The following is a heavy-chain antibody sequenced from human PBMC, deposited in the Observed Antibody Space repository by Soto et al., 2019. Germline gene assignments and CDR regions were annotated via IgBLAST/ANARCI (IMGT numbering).Heavy chain of an antibody. CDR2: ICYSGST. D-gene: IGHD3-10*01. CDR3: ASAVPWVDP. V-gene: IGHV4-61*01. J-gene: IGHJ5*02. Sequence: QVQLQESGPGLVRPSETLSLTCTVSGGSVSSGSYCWSWIRQPPGKGLEWIGYICYSGSTNYNPSLKSRVTISVDTSKNQFSLKLSSVTAADTAVYYCASAVPWVDPWGQGTLVTVSS. CDR1: GGSVSSGSYC.